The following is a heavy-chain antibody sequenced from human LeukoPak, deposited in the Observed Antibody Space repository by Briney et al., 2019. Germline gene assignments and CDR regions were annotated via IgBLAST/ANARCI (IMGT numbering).Heavy chain of an antibody. J-gene: IGHJ3*02. V-gene: IGHV4-59*08. Sequence: SETLSLTCTVSGGSISSYYWSWIRQPPGKGLEGIGYIYYSGSTNYNPSLKSRVTISVDTSKNQFSLKLSSVTAADTAVYYCARVVVAATDDAFDIWGQGTMVTVSS. D-gene: IGHD2-15*01. CDR2: IYYSGST. CDR1: GGSISSYY. CDR3: ARVVVAATDDAFDI.